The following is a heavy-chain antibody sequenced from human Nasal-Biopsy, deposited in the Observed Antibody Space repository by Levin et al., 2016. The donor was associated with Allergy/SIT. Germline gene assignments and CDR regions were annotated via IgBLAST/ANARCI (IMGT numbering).Heavy chain of an antibody. J-gene: IGHJ5*02. CDR2: IYYSGYT. V-gene: IGHV4-61*01. Sequence: SETLSLTCTVSGDSVTRGSFYWNWIRQAPGKGLEWIGFIYYSGYTNYNPSLKSRVTMSLDTSKNQFSLKLTSVTAADTAVYYCAKEDEGYCSDGICHSGVGLDPWGQGTLVTVSS. D-gene: IGHD2-15*01. CDR1: GDSVTRGSFY. CDR3: AKEDEGYCSDGICHSGVGLDP.